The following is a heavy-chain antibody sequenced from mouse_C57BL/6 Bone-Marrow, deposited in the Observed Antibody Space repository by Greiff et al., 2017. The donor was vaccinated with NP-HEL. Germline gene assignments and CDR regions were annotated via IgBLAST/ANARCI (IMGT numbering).Heavy chain of an antibody. CDR1: GYAFTNYL. CDR3: ARGGNYPHVDY. CDR2: INPGSGGT. D-gene: IGHD1-1*02. J-gene: IGHJ2*01. V-gene: IGHV1-54*01. Sequence: QVQLQQSGAELVRPGTSVKVSCKASGYAFTNYLIEWVKQRPGQGLEWIGVINPGSGGTNYNEKFKGKATLSADKSSSTAYLQLSSLTSEDSAVYFCARGGNYPHVDYWGQGTTLTVSS.